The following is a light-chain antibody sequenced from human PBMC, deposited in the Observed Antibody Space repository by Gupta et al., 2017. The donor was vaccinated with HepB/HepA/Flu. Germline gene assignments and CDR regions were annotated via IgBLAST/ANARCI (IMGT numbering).Light chain of an antibody. Sequence: SYVLTQSPSVSVAPRETATITCAGNNIGSYSMHWYQQKAGQAPVLVVYNDADRPSEIPERFSGSNSATTATLTITRVEAGDEADYYCHVWDSYSDTWVFGGGTKLTVL. CDR3: HVWDSYSDTWV. CDR2: NDA. V-gene: IGLV3-21*02. CDR1: NIGSYS. J-gene: IGLJ3*02.